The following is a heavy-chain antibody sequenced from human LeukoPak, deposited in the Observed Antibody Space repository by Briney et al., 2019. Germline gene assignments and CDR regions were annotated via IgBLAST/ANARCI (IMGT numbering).Heavy chain of an antibody. CDR2: IFHSGST. CDR3: ARDAPRGYCSGGSCYVGSMDYYYYYMDV. CDR1: GGSISSSNW. J-gene: IGHJ6*03. V-gene: IGHV4-4*02. D-gene: IGHD2-15*01. Sequence: SGTLSLTCAVSGGSISSSNWWGWVRQPPGKGLEWIGEIFHSGSTNYNPSLKSRVTISVDKSKNQFSLKLSSVTAADTAVYYCARDAPRGYCSGGSCYVGSMDYYYYYMDVWGKGTTVTVSS.